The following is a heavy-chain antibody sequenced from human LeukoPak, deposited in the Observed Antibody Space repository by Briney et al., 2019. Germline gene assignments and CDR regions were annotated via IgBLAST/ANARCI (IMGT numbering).Heavy chain of an antibody. D-gene: IGHD6-25*01. V-gene: IGHV4-34*01. Sequence: PSETLSLTCAIYGGSFNGYYWTWIRQPPGKGLEWIGEINHSGSTDYNPSLKSRVTISVDTSKNQFSLKLNSVTAADTAVYYCARGQLRLSNWGQGSLVIVSS. J-gene: IGHJ4*02. CDR2: INHSGST. CDR3: ARGQLRLSN. CDR1: GGSFNGYY.